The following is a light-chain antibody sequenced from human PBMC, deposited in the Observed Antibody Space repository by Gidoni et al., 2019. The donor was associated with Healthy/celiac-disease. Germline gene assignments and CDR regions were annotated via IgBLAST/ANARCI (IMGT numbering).Light chain of an antibody. CDR2: GAY. J-gene: IGKJ1*01. V-gene: IGKV3-20*01. Sequence: IVLTHAPGTLSLSPGERATLSSRASQSVSSSYLAWYQQKPGQAPRILIYGAYSRATGIPDRFSGSGSGTDFTLTISRLEPEDFAVYYCQQYAAFGQGTKVEIK. CDR1: QSVSSSY. CDR3: QQYAA.